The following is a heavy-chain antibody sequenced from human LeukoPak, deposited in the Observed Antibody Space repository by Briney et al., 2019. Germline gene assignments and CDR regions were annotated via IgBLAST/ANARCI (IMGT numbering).Heavy chain of an antibody. Sequence: PSETLSLTCIVSGGFISSSLYYWGWIRQPPGKGLEWIGTIYYGGTTYYNPSLKSRVTISVDTSRNQFSLRLTSVTGADTAVYYCAREFRGTYYSQFDYWGQGTLVSVSS. D-gene: IGHD1-26*01. CDR1: GGFISSSLYY. V-gene: IGHV4-39*07. J-gene: IGHJ4*02. CDR2: IYYGGTT. CDR3: AREFRGTYYSQFDY.